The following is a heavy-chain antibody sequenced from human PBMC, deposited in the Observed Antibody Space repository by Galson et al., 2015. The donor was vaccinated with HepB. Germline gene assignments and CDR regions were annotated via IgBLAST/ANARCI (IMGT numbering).Heavy chain of an antibody. CDR2: ISSDGSKT. V-gene: IGHV3-30*01. J-gene: IGHJ4*02. CDR3: ASEKKVGPTPPSDY. D-gene: IGHD1-26*01. Sequence: SLRLSCAASGLTFSNYAMHWVRQAPGKGLRWVGVISSDGSKTYYADSVKGRFTISRDNPKNTLYLQMNSPRAEDTALYYCASEKKVGPTPPSDYWGQGTLVTVSS. CDR1: GLTFSNYA.